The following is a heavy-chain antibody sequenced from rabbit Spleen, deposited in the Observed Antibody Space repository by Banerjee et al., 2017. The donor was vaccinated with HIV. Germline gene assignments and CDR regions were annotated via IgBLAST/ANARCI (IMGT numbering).Heavy chain of an antibody. J-gene: IGHJ4*01. CDR3: ARVDAGYNIYGYDMVGYYFTL. CDR1: GFVFSAIT. D-gene: IGHD6-1*01. Sequence: QQRLVESGGGLVKPGASLTLTCKASGFVFSAITMCWVRQAPGKGPEWIGCINTGSGSAYYASWVISRFTITSNTNQNTVTLQMTSLTGADTATYFCARVDAGYNIYGYDMVGYYFTLWGPGT. CDR2: INTGSGSA. V-gene: IGHV1S47*01.